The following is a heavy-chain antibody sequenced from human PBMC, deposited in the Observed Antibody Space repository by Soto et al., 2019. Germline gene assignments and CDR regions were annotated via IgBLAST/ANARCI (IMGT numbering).Heavy chain of an antibody. CDR2: TYYRSKWYN. D-gene: IGHD2-15*01. Sequence: QVQLQQSGPGLVKPSQTLSLTCAISGDSVSSNSAAWNWIRQSPSRGLEWLGRTYYRSKWYNEYAVTVKSRISIHPDTYTNQFSLELNSVTPEDTPVYYCARNKCRGDSCSDYYGLDVWGPGTTVTVSS. J-gene: IGHJ6*02. V-gene: IGHV6-1*01. CDR3: ARNKCRGDSCSDYYGLDV. CDR1: GDSVSSNSAA.